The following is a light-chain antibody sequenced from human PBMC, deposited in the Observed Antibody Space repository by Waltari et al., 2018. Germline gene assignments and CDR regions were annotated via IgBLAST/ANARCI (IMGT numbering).Light chain of an antibody. CDR3: QQYYDTPFT. CDR1: QSLLYSSNNKNY. Sequence: DIVMTQSPDSLAVSLGERATIDCRSSQSLLYSSNNKNYLAWYQQRPGQPPKLLFYWASSRESRVPDRFTAAGSGTHFTLTITSLQAEDVAVYYCQQYYDTPFTFGPGTKVDI. V-gene: IGKV4-1*01. J-gene: IGKJ3*01. CDR2: WAS.